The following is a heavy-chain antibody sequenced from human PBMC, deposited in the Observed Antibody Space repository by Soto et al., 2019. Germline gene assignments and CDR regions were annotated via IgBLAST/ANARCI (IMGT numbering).Heavy chain of an antibody. J-gene: IGHJ4*02. CDR3: ARVVYCSGGSCYFGFDY. D-gene: IGHD2-15*01. CDR2: IIPIFGTA. Sequence: QVQLVQSGGEVKKPGSSVKVSCKASGGTFSSYAISWVRQAPGQGLEWMGGIIPIFGTANYAQKFQGRVTITADVSTSTAYMELSSLRSEDTAVYYCARVVYCSGGSCYFGFDYWGQGTLVTVSS. V-gene: IGHV1-69*01. CDR1: GGTFSSYA.